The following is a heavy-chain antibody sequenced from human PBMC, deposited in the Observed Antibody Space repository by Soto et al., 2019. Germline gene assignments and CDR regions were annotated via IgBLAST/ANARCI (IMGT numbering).Heavy chain of an antibody. CDR3: ARDNYGRSSSSFDY. Sequence: ASVKVSCKASGGTFSSYAISWVRQAPGQGLEWMGGIIPIFGTANYAQKFQGRVTITADESTSTAYMELSSLRSEDTAVYYCARDNYGRSSSSFDYWGQGTLVTVSS. D-gene: IGHD6-6*01. CDR2: IIPIFGTA. CDR1: GGTFSSYA. V-gene: IGHV1-69*13. J-gene: IGHJ4*02.